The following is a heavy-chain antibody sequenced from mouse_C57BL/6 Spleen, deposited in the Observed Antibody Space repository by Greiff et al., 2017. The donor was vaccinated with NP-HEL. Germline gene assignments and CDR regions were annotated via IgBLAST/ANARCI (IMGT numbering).Heavy chain of an antibody. V-gene: IGHV1-82*01. Sequence: VQLQESGPELVKPGASVKISCKASGYAFSSSWMNWVKQRPGKGLEWIGRIYPGDGDTNYNGKFKGKATLTADKSSSTAYMQLSSLTSEDSAVYFCARGLLPDYYAMDYWGQGTSVTVSS. CDR2: IYPGDGDT. CDR3: ARGLLPDYYAMDY. J-gene: IGHJ4*01. CDR1: GYAFSSSW. D-gene: IGHD2-3*01.